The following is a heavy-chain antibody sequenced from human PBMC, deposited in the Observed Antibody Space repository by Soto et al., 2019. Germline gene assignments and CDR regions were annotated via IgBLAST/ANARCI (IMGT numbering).Heavy chain of an antibody. D-gene: IGHD3-10*01. CDR1: GFTFDDYA. Sequence: GGSLRLSCAASGFTFDDYAMHWVRQAPGKGLEWVSGISWNSGSIGYADSVKGRFTISRDNAKNSLYLQMNSLRAEDTALYYCAKDGGSGSYTAPYYFDYWGQGTLVTVSS. CDR2: ISWNSGSI. CDR3: AKDGGSGSYTAPYYFDY. V-gene: IGHV3-9*01. J-gene: IGHJ4*02.